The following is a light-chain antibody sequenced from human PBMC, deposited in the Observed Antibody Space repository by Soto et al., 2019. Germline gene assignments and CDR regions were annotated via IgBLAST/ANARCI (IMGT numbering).Light chain of an antibody. J-gene: IGLJ2*01. CDR2: EGT. CDR1: SSDVGNYNL. CDR3: CAYAGSSTYVV. V-gene: IGLV2-23*01. Sequence: QLVLTQPASVSGSPGQSITISCTGTSSDVGNYNLVSWYQQHPGKAPKLMIYEGTKRPSGVSNRFSGSKSGNTASLTISGLQAEDEADYYCCAYAGSSTYVVFGGGTKVTVL.